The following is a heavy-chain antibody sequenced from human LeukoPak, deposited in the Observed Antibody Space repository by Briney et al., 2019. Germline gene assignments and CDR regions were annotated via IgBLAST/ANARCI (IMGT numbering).Heavy chain of an antibody. CDR2: IIPIFGTA. CDR3: AREWGYDFWSGYYTNAFDI. Sequence: SVKVSCKASGGTFSSYAISWVRQAPGQGLEWMGGIIPIFGTANYAQEFQGRVTITADESTSTAYMELSSLRSEDTAVYYCAREWGYDFWSGYYTNAFDIWGQGTMVTVSS. D-gene: IGHD3-3*01. CDR1: GGTFSSYA. J-gene: IGHJ3*02. V-gene: IGHV1-69*13.